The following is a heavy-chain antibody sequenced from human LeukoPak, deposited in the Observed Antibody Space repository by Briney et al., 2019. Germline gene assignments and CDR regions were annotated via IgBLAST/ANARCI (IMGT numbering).Heavy chain of an antibody. Sequence: GGSLRLSCAASGFTVSSNYMSWVRQAPGKGPEWISVIYSGGSTYYADSVKGRFTISRDNSKNTLYLQMNSLRAEDTAVYYCAKESHYANFDYWGQGTLVTVSS. V-gene: IGHV3-53*01. CDR2: IYSGGST. CDR3: AKESHYANFDY. CDR1: GFTVSSNY. D-gene: IGHD2-8*01. J-gene: IGHJ4*02.